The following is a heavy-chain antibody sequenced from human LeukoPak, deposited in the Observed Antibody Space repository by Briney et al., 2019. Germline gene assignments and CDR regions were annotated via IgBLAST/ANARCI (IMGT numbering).Heavy chain of an antibody. D-gene: IGHD6-13*01. CDR3: ARAHLIAAPGYNWFDP. CDR2: INPNSGAT. CDR1: GYTFTAFY. V-gene: IGHV1-2*02. J-gene: IGHJ5*02. Sequence: ASVKVSCKVSGYTFTAFYMHWVRQAPGQGLEWMGWINPNSGATNYAQKFQGRITMTRDTSINTAYMELSSLRSDDTAVFYCARAHLIAAPGYNWFDPWGQGTLVTVSS.